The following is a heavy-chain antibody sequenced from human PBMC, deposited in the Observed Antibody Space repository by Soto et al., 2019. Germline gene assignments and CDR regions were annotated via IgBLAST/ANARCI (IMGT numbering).Heavy chain of an antibody. CDR2: ISSSTSYI. Sequence: GGSLRLSCAASGFAFSRYGMIWIRQAPGKGLEWVSSISSSTSYIYYADSVKGRFSISRDNAKKILYLEMYALRTDDTAVYYCARDPSEGRVGNWFESWGQGTLVTVSS. D-gene: IGHD1-26*01. CDR3: ARDPSEGRVGNWFES. CDR1: GFAFSRYG. V-gene: IGHV3-21*01. J-gene: IGHJ5*01.